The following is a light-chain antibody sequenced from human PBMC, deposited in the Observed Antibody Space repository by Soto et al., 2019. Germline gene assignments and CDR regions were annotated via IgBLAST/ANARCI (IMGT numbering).Light chain of an antibody. CDR3: QQYNSYST. Sequence: DIQMTQSPSAMSASVGDRFTITCRASQSISSWLAWYQQKPGKAPKLLIYDASNLESGVPSRFSGSGSGTEFTLTISSLQPDDFATYYCQQYNSYSTFGQGTKVDI. V-gene: IGKV1-5*01. CDR1: QSISSW. J-gene: IGKJ1*01. CDR2: DAS.